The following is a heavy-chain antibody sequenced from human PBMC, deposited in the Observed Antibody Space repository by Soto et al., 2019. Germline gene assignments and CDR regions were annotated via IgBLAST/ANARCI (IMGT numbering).Heavy chain of an antibody. J-gene: IGHJ4*02. V-gene: IGHV1-69*02. CDR1: GDTFSFYT. Sequence: ASVKVSCKASGDTFSFYTINWVRQAPGLGLEWMGRVNPIVSMSNYAQKFQGRVTITADKSTNTAYMLLSSLRSDDTAIYYCAASYGSGYRAFDYWGQGALVTVSS. CDR3: AASYGSGYRAFDY. CDR2: VNPIVSMS. D-gene: IGHD3-10*01.